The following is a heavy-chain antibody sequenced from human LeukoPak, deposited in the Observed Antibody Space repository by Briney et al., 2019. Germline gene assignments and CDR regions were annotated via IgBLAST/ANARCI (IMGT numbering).Heavy chain of an antibody. D-gene: IGHD1-26*01. V-gene: IGHV3-53*01. J-gene: IGHJ4*02. CDR1: GFAVNSNY. Sequence: GGSLRLSCAASGFAVNSNYMSWVRQAPGKGLEWISVLYSGGATHYADSVKGRFTISRDNSKNTLNLQMNSLRADDTAMYYCARGSGGPFGNWGRGTRVTVSS. CDR2: LYSGGAT. CDR3: ARGSGGPFGN.